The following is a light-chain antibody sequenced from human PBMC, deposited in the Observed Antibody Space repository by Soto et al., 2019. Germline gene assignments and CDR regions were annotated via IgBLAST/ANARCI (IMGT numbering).Light chain of an antibody. V-gene: IGLV1-47*01. CDR1: SPNIGSNF. J-gene: IGLJ2*01. CDR3: AAWDDSLKSVV. Sequence: QSVLTQPPSASGTPGQRVAISCSGSSPNIGSNFAYWYQHFPGTAPKLLILRNNQRPSGVPDRFSASKSGTSASLSISGLRPEDEADYYRAAWDDSLKSVVFGGGTKLTVL. CDR2: RNN.